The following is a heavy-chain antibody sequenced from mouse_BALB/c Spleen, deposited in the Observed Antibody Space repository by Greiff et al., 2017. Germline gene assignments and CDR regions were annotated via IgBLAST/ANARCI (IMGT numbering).Heavy chain of an antibody. D-gene: IGHD2-14*01. CDR3: ARRLHRSPFAY. V-gene: IGHV5-6-2*01. CDR2: INSNGGST. J-gene: IGHJ3*01. CDR1: GFTFSSYY. Sequence: EVKLVESGGGLVKLGGSLKLSCAASGFTFSSYYMSWVRQTPEKRLELVAAINSNGGSTYYPDTVKGRFTISRDNAKNTLYLQMSSLKSEDTALYYCARRLHRSPFAYWGQGTLVTVSA.